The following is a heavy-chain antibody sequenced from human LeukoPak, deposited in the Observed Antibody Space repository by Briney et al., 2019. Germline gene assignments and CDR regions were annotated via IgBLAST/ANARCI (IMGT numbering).Heavy chain of an antibody. Sequence: SETLSFTCTVSGGSISSSSYYWGWIRQPPGKGLEWIGGIHYSGSTYYNPSLKSRVTISVDTSKNQFSLKLSSVTAADTAVYYCARVPLTLDAFDIWGQGTMVTVSS. V-gene: IGHV4-39*07. CDR1: GGSISSSSYY. CDR2: IHYSGST. D-gene: IGHD4/OR15-4a*01. CDR3: ARVPLTLDAFDI. J-gene: IGHJ3*02.